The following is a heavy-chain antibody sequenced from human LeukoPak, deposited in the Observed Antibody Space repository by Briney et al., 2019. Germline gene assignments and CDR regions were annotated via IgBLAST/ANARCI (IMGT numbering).Heavy chain of an antibody. CDR3: ARDPPSFQY. V-gene: IGHV3-21*01. Sequence: GGSLRLSCAASGFTFSNYNMNWVCQAPGKGLEWVSTISSSRSSYIYYADSVKGRFTISRDNAKNSLYLQMNSLRAEDTAVYYCARDPPSFQYWGQGTLVTVSS. CDR2: ISSSRSSYI. CDR1: GFTFSNYN. J-gene: IGHJ1*01.